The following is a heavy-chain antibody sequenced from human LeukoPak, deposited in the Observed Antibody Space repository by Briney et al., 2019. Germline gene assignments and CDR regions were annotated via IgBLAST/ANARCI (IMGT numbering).Heavy chain of an antibody. J-gene: IGHJ4*02. Sequence: GGSLRLSCVASGFTLSDYWMSWVRQLPGKGLEWVANIKQDAGEIRYVDSVKGRFTISRDNAKNSAYLQMYSLRAEDTGLYYCARLGSSWDFFDFWGQGTLVTVS. V-gene: IGHV3-7*01. D-gene: IGHD6-13*01. CDR3: ARLGSSWDFFDF. CDR2: IKQDAGEI. CDR1: GFTLSDYW.